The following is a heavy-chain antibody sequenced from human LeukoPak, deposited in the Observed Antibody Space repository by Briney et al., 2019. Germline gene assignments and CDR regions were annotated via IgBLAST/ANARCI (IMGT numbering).Heavy chain of an antibody. V-gene: IGHV3-7*04. Sequence: GGSLRLSCAASGFRVSRNWMSWVRQAPGKGLEWVANIKEDGSEKDYVGSVKGRFTISRDNAKNSLYLQMNSLRAEDTAVYYCAREWDWGQGTLVTVSS. J-gene: IGHJ4*02. CDR2: IKEDGSEK. CDR1: GFRVSRNW. CDR3: AREWD.